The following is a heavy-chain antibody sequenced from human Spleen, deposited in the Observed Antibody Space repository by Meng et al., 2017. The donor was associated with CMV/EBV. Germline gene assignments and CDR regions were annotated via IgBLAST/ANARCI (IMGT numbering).Heavy chain of an antibody. CDR2: ISSSGGNT. Sequence: SGFSFRAYAMSWVRQAPGKGLEWVSGISSSGGNTYYVDSVRGRFTISRDNSKNTLYLQMDSLRAEDTAVYYCARMQSNYDFWSGYLHWGQGTLVTVSS. V-gene: IGHV3-23*01. D-gene: IGHD3-3*01. CDR3: ARMQSNYDFWSGYLH. J-gene: IGHJ4*02. CDR1: GFSFRAYA.